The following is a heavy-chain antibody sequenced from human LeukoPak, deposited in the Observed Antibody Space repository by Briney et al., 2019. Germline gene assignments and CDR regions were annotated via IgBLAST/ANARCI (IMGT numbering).Heavy chain of an antibody. V-gene: IGHV3-66*02. J-gene: IGHJ4*02. CDR2: IYSGGST. CDR3: ARDLRLTTIFGVVSN. CDR1: GFTVSSNY. Sequence: GGSLRLSCAASGFTVSSNYMSWVRQAPGKGLEWVSVIYSGGSTYYAGSVKGRFTISRDNSMNTLYLQMNSLRAEDTAVYYCARDLRLTTIFGVVSNWGQGTLVTVSS. D-gene: IGHD3-3*01.